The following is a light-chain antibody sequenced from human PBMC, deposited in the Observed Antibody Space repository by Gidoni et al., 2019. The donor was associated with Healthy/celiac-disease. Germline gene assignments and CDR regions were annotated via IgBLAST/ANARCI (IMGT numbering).Light chain of an antibody. J-gene: IGKJ2*01. CDR2: DAS. CDR1: QSVSSY. V-gene: IGKV3-11*01. Sequence: EIVSIHSPTPLSLSPGERATLTCRASQSVSSYLAWYQQKPGQAPRLLIYDASNRATGIPARFRGSGSGTDFTLTSSSLEPEDVAVYYCQQRSNWPPTYTFXXXTKLEIK. CDR3: QQRSNWPPTYT.